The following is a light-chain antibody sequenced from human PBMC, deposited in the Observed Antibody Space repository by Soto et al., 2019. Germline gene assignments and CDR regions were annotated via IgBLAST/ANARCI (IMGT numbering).Light chain of an antibody. Sequence: QSVLTQPASVSGSPGQSITISCTGTSSDVGGYNYVSWYQQHPCKAPKLMIYDVSNRPSGVSNRFSGSKSGNTASLTISGLRAEDEADYYCSSYTSSSTLDVFGTGTKVTVL. CDR3: SSYTSSSTLDV. V-gene: IGLV2-14*01. CDR2: DVS. CDR1: SSDVGGYNY. J-gene: IGLJ1*01.